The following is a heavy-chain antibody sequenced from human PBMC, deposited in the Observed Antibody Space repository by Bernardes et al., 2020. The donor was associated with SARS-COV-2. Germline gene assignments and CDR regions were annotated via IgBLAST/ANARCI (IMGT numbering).Heavy chain of an antibody. J-gene: IGHJ4*02. V-gene: IGHV5-51*01. Sequence: GESLKISCKGSGYSFSSSWIGWVRQMPGKGLEWMGIIYPSDSDTRYSPSFQGQVTISADKSISTAYLQWNSLKASDTAMYYCARGRYSGSYFRDFDYWGQGTLVTVSS. CDR1: GYSFSSSW. CDR3: ARGRYSGSYFRDFDY. CDR2: IYPSDSDT. D-gene: IGHD1-26*01.